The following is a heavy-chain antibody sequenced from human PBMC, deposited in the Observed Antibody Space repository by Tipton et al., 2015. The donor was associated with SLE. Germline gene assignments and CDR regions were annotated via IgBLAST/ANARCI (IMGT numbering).Heavy chain of an antibody. Sequence: TLSLTCTVSGGSISSYYWSWIRQPPGKGLGWIGYIYYSGSTNYNPSLKSRVTISVDTSKNQFSLKLSSVTAADTAVYYCARGVAGLEDAFDIWGQGTMVTVSS. CDR2: IYYSGST. CDR3: ARGVAGLEDAFDI. D-gene: IGHD6-13*01. V-gene: IGHV4-59*01. CDR1: GGSISSYY. J-gene: IGHJ3*02.